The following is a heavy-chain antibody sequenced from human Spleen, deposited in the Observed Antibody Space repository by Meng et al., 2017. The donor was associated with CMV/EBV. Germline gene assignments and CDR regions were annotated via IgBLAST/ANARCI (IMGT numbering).Heavy chain of an antibody. CDR3: ARSYGGYYRFDY. D-gene: IGHD3-22*01. V-gene: IGHV4-4*02. CDR1: GGSISSSNW. J-gene: IGHJ4*02. Sequence: SETLSLTCAVSGGSISSSNWWSWVRQPPGKGLEWIGEIYHGGSTNSNPSLKSRVTISIDKSKNQFSLRLSSVTAADTAMYYCARSYGGYYRFDYWGQGTLVTVPQ. CDR2: IYHGGST.